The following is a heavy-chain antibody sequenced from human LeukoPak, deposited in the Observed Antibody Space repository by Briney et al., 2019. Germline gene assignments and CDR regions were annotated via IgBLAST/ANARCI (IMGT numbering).Heavy chain of an antibody. V-gene: IGHV4-4*07. CDR2: IYVSGST. D-gene: IGHD3-22*01. CDR1: GGSISSYY. Sequence: SETLSLTCTVSGGSISSYYWSWIRQPAGKGLEWIGRIYVSGSTNYNPSLKSRVTMSVDTSKNQFSLKLSSVTAADTAVYYCAKDLQTMVVGGAFDIWGQGTMVTVSS. CDR3: AKDLQTMVVGGAFDI. J-gene: IGHJ3*02.